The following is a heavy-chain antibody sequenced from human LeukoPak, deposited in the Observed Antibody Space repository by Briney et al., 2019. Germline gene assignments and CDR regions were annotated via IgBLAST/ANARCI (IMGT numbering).Heavy chain of an antibody. CDR3: ARGYSYGFDY. J-gene: IGHJ4*02. D-gene: IGHD5-18*01. CDR2: IYSGGST. V-gene: IGHV3-53*01. Sequence: GSLRLSCAAFGFTVSSNYMSWVRQAPGKGVEWVSVIYSGGSTYYADSVKGRFTISRDNSKNTLYLQMNRLRAEDTAVYYCARGYSYGFDYWGQGTLVTVSS. CDR1: GFTVSSNY.